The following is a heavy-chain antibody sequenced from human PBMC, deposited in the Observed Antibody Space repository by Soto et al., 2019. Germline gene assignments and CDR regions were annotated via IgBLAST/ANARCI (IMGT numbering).Heavy chain of an antibody. CDR2: IYYSGST. Sequence: SETLSLTCTVSGVSISSSSYYWGWIRQTPGKGLEWIGTIYYSGSTYYNPSLKSRVTISVDRSKNQFSLNLTSVTAADTAVYYCARHGSYWGPGTLVTVSS. CDR1: GVSISSSSYY. V-gene: IGHV4-39*01. CDR3: ARHGSY. J-gene: IGHJ4*02.